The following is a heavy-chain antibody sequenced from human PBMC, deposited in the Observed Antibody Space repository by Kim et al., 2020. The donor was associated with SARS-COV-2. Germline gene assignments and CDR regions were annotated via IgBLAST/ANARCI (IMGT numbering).Heavy chain of an antibody. CDR3: ARETKVPFYDSSGYPDAFDS. J-gene: IGHJ3*02. V-gene: IGHV1-46*01. D-gene: IGHD3-22*01. CDR2: INXSGGST. Sequence: ASVKVSCKASGYTFTSYYMHWVRQAPGQGLEWMGIINXSGGSTSYAQKFQGRVTMTRDTSTSTVYMELSSLRSEETAVYYCARETKVPFYDSSGYPDAFDSWGQGTMVTVSS. CDR1: GYTFTSYY.